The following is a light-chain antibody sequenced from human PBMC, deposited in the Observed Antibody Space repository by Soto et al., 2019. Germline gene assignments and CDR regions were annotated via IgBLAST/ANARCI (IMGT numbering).Light chain of an antibody. Sequence: EIVLTQSPGTLSLSPGERATLSCRASQSVTSSYLAWYQQKPGQATRLLISGASSRAAGIPDRFSGSGSGTDFTLTICRLEPEDFAVYYCQQYSTSRLTFGGGTKVEIK. V-gene: IGKV3-20*01. CDR3: QQYSTSRLT. J-gene: IGKJ4*01. CDR2: GAS. CDR1: QSVTSSY.